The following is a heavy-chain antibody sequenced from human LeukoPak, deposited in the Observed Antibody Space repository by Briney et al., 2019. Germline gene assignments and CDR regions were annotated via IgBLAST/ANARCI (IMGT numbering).Heavy chain of an antibody. V-gene: IGHV1-8*01. D-gene: IGHD3-10*01. CDR1: GYTFTSYD. CDR3: ARGIRNWYYGSGSYFTGDY. CDR2: MNPNSGNT. Sequence: ASVKVSCKASGYTFTSYDINWVRQATGQGLEWMGWMNPNSGNTGYAQKFQGRVTMTRNTSMSTAYMELSSLRSEDTAVYYCARGIRNWYYGSGSYFTGDYWGQGTLVTVSS. J-gene: IGHJ4*02.